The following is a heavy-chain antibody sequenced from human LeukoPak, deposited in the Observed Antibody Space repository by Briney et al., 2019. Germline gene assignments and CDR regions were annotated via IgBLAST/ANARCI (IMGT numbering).Heavy chain of an antibody. CDR1: GYTFTKFG. Sequence: ASVKVSCKASGYTFTKFGVSWLRQAPGQGLEWLGWFSAYNGNTNYAQNFQGRVTLTTDTSTSTAYLELTSLRSGDTAVYFCARDYPQYRNRGYSGYGTFDYWGQGTLVTVSS. V-gene: IGHV1-18*01. CDR2: FSAYNGNT. J-gene: IGHJ4*02. CDR3: ARDYPQYRNRGYSGYGTFDY. D-gene: IGHD5-12*01.